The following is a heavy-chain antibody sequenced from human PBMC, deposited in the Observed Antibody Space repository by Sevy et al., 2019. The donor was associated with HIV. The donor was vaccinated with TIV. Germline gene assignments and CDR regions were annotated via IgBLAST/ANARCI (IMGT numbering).Heavy chain of an antibody. CDR2: ISYDGSNK. CDR1: GFTFSSYA. Sequence: GGSLRLSCAASGFTFSSYAMHWVRQAPGKGLEWVAVISYDGSNKYYADSVKGRFTISRDNSKNTLYLQMNSLRAEDTAVYYCARSMVSTGYGMDVWGQGTTVTVSS. D-gene: IGHD3-10*01. V-gene: IGHV3-30-3*01. J-gene: IGHJ6*02. CDR3: ARSMVSTGYGMDV.